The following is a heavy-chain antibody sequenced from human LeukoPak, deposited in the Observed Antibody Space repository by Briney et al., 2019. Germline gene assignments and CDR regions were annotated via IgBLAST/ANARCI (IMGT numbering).Heavy chain of an antibody. V-gene: IGHV4-30-4*01. CDR1: GGSISSGDYY. J-gene: IGHJ6*02. CDR2: IYYSGST. D-gene: IGHD6-13*01. Sequence: PSQTLSLTCTVSGGSISSGDYYWSWIRQPPGKGLEWIGYIYYSGSTNYNPSLKSRVTISVDTSKNQFSLKLSSVTAADTAVYYCARGTIAAAGKNYYYGMDVWGQGTTVTVSS. CDR3: ARGTIAAAGKNYYYGMDV.